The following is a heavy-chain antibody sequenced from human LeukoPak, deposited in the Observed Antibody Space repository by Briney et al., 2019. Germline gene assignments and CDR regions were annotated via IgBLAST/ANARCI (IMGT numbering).Heavy chain of an antibody. Sequence: GASVKVSCKASGGTFSSYAISWVRQAPGQGLEWMGGIIPIFGTANYAQKFQGRATLTRATSTSTVYMELSSLRSEDTAVYYCASGQKDGKGVWGQGTTVIVSS. J-gene: IGHJ6*02. CDR2: IIPIFGTA. V-gene: IGHV1-69*05. CDR1: GGTFSSYA. CDR3: ASGQKDGKGV.